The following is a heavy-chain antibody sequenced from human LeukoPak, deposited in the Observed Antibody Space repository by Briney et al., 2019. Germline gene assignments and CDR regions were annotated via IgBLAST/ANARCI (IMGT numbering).Heavy chain of an antibody. D-gene: IGHD1-1*01. CDR2: IYTGGST. V-gene: IGHV3-53*01. CDR1: GFTVSSNY. J-gene: IGHJ4*02. Sequence: GGSLRLSCAASGFTVSSNYMSWVRQAPGKGLEWVSVIYTGGSTYYADSVKGRFTISRDNSRNTLYLQMNSLRAENTAVYYCASKVQYWGQGTRVTVSS. CDR3: ASKVQY.